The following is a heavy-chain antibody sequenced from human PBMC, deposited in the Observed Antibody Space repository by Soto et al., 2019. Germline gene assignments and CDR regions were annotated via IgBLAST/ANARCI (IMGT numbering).Heavy chain of an antibody. J-gene: IGHJ6*02. Sequence: GESLKSSCEGSGYTFAAYWIGWVSQMPGKGREWMGIIYPGDSDTKYSPSFQGQVTISADKSISTAYLQWSSLEASDTAIYYCARLPGLPNYHSMDVWGQGTTVTVSS. D-gene: IGHD5-12*01. CDR3: ARLPGLPNYHSMDV. CDR2: IYPGDSDT. CDR1: GYTFAAYW. V-gene: IGHV5-51*01.